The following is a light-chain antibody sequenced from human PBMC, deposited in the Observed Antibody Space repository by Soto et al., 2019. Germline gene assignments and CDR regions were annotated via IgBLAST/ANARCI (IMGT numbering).Light chain of an antibody. CDR3: CSYAGSKTLV. CDR2: EGS. J-gene: IGLJ2*01. Sequence: QSALTQPASVSGSPGQSITISCTGTSSDVGSYNLVSWYQQHPGKAPKLMIYEGSKRPSGVSDRFSGSKSGNTASLTISGLQAEDEAGYYCCSYAGSKTLVFGGGTKVTVL. CDR1: SSDVGSYNL. V-gene: IGLV2-23*01.